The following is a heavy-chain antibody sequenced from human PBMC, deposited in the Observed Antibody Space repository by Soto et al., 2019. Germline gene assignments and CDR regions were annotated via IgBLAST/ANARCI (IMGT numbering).Heavy chain of an antibody. D-gene: IGHD4-17*01. CDR1: KFTFSSYG. CDR2: ISYDGSNK. CDR3: AKGPYGDYVGWDNFDY. J-gene: IGHJ4*02. V-gene: IGHV3-30*18. Sequence: PLTLSCSASKFTFSSYGMHWVHKNPFKGLEWVAVISYDGSNKYYADSVKGRFTISRDNSKNTLYLQMNSLRAEDTAVYYCAKGPYGDYVGWDNFDYWGQGTLVTVSS.